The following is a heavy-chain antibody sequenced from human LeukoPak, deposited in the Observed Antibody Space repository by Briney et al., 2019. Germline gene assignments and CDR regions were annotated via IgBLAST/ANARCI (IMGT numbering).Heavy chain of an antibody. CDR2: IYYSGST. Sequence: SETLSLTCTVSGDSISSSSYYWGWIRQPPGKGLEWIGSIYYSGSTYYNPSLKSRVTISVDTSKNQFSLKLSSVTAADTAVYYCASVTSTVLFDYWGQGTLVTVSS. V-gene: IGHV4-39*01. D-gene: IGHD4-11*01. J-gene: IGHJ4*02. CDR1: GDSISSSSYY. CDR3: ASVTSTVLFDY.